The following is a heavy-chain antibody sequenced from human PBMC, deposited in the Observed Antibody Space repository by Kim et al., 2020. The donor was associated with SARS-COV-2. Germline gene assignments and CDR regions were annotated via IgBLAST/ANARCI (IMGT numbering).Heavy chain of an antibody. Sequence: AASVEGRFTITQDNAKNSLYLRMNSRRADDTAVYYCARRYCSSTSCCIDYWGQGTLVTVSS. D-gene: IGHD2-2*01. J-gene: IGHJ4*02. V-gene: IGHV3-48*03. CDR3: ARRYCSSTSCCIDY.